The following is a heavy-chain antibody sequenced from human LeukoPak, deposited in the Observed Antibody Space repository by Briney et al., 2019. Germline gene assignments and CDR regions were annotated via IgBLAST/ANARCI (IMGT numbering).Heavy chain of an antibody. CDR3: AKVEGGYSSLKYYYYMDV. J-gene: IGHJ6*03. D-gene: IGHD6-13*01. V-gene: IGHV3-21*01. CDR2: ISSSSSYI. Sequence: PGGSLRLSCAASGFTSSSYSMNWVRQAPGKGLEWVSSISSSSSYIYYADSVKGRFTISRDNAKNSLYLQMNSLRAEDTAVYYCAKVEGGYSSLKYYYYMDVWGKGTTVTVSS. CDR1: GFTSSSYS.